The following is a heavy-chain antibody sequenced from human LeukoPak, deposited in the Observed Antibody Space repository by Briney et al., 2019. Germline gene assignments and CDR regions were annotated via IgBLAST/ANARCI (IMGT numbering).Heavy chain of an antibody. CDR2: MYYSGSI. CDR1: GGSISSSSYY. J-gene: IGHJ6*03. Sequence: PSETLSLTCTVSGGSISSSSYYWGWIRQPPGKGLEWIGSMYYSGSIYYNPSPKSRVTISVDTSKNQFSLKLSSVTAADTAVYYCARRVDYDFWSGSDQYMDVWGKGTTVTVSS. D-gene: IGHD3-3*01. CDR3: ARRVDYDFWSGSDQYMDV. V-gene: IGHV4-39*01.